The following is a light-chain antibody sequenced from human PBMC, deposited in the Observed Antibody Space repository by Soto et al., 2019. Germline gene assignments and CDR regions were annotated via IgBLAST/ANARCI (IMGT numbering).Light chain of an antibody. CDR2: EVN. V-gene: IGLV2-14*01. CDR1: SSDVGGYNY. Sequence: QSVLTQPASVSGSPGQSITISCTGTSSDVGGYNYVSWYQHHPGKAPKLMIYEVNNRPSGVSNRFSGSKSGNTASLTISGLQAEDEADYYCSSYTSSSNLVVFGGGTKLTVL. J-gene: IGLJ2*01. CDR3: SSYTSSSNLVV.